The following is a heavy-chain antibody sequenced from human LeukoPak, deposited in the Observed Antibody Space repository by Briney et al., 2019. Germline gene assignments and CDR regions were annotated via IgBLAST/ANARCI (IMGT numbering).Heavy chain of an antibody. CDR2: ISSISSTI. J-gene: IGHJ4*02. D-gene: IGHD4-11*01. Sequence: GGSLRLSCAASGFTFNGYGMNWVRQAPGKGLEWVSYISSISSTIYYSDSVKGRFTISRGNAKNSLYLQMNSLRAEDTAVYYCARDGTSYSNYEGNFDYWGQGTLVTVSS. CDR3: ARDGTSYSNYEGNFDY. CDR1: GFTFNGYG. V-gene: IGHV3-48*01.